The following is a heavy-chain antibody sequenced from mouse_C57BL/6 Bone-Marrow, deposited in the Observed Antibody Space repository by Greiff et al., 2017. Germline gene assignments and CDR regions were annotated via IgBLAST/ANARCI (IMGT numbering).Heavy chain of an antibody. CDR2: IDPEDGET. D-gene: IGHD1-1*01. V-gene: IGHV14-2*01. J-gene: IGHJ4*01. CDR1: GFNIKDYY. Sequence: EVKLVESGAELVKPGASVKLSCTASGFNIKDYYMHWVKQRTEQGLEWIGRIDPEDGETKYAPKFQGKATITADTSSNTAYLQLSRLTSEDTAVYSCVPYDYGSSYYHYYALDYWGQGTTLTVSS. CDR3: VPYDYGSSYYHYYALDY.